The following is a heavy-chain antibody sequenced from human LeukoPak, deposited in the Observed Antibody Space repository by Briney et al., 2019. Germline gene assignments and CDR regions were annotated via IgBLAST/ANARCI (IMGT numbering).Heavy chain of an antibody. CDR1: GFTFSSYA. D-gene: IGHD4-17*01. CDR2: ISGSGGST. Sequence: GGSLRLSCAASGFTFSSYAMSWVRQAPGKGLEWVSAISGSGGSTYYADSVKGRFTISRDNSKNTLYLRMNSLRAEDTAVYYCAKYDTVTTGFDPWGQGTLVTVSS. CDR3: AKYDTVTTGFDP. V-gene: IGHV3-23*01. J-gene: IGHJ5*02.